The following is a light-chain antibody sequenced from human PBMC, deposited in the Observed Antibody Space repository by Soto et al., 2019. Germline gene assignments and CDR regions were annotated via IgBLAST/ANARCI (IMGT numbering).Light chain of an antibody. J-gene: IGKJ5*01. CDR1: QSISTW. Sequence: DTQMTQSPSTLSASVGDRVTITCRASQSISTWLAWYQQKPGKAPKLLIYDASSLETGVPSRFSGSGSGTDFTLTVSSLQPDDFATYYCQQYHSYSVTFGQGTRLEN. CDR3: QQYHSYSVT. CDR2: DAS. V-gene: IGKV1-5*01.